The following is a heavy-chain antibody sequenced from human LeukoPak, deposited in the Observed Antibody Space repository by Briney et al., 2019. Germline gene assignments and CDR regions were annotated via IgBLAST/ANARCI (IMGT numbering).Heavy chain of an antibody. CDR1: GLIVSQND. V-gene: IGHV3-66*02. Sequence: GGSLRLSCAASGLIVSQNDMSWVRQAPGRGLEWVSLIYTDGSTHYADSVKGRFTMSRDSSKNTVYLKINSLRPEDTAMYFCVKDRAGAKAWVELDPWGQGTLVTVSS. CDR3: VKDRAGAKAWVELDP. CDR2: IYTDGST. D-gene: IGHD3-10*01. J-gene: IGHJ5*02.